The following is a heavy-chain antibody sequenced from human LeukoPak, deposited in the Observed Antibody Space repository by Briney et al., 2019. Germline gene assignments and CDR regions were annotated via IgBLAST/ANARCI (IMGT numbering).Heavy chain of an antibody. CDR2: INPYSGDT. D-gene: IGHD6-13*01. V-gene: IGHV1-2*06. CDR3: ARDQGSLTRSWYTGY. CDR1: GYTFTGYH. Sequence: ASVKVSCKASGYTFTGYHIHWVRQAPGQGLEWMGRINPYSGDTNFAQKFQGRVTMTRDTSITTAYMDLSSLTPDDTAVYFCARDQGSLTRSWYTGYWGQGTEVTVSS. J-gene: IGHJ4*02.